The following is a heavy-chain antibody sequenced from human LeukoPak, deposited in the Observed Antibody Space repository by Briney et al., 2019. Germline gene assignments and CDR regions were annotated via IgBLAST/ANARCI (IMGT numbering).Heavy chain of an antibody. CDR2: IKEDGTET. V-gene: IGHV3-7*03. Sequence: GSLRLSCAASGFMFSSNWMSWVRLAPGKGLEWVANIKEDGTETYHVDSVKGRFTISRDNAKNSLYLQMNSLRVEDTAVYYCAKEGRSLQTYWGQGTLVTVSS. CDR1: GFMFSSNW. J-gene: IGHJ4*02. D-gene: IGHD5-24*01. CDR3: AKEGRSLQTY.